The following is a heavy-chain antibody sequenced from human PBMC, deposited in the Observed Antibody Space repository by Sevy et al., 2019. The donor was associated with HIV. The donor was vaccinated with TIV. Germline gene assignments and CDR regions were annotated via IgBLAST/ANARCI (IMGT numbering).Heavy chain of an antibody. D-gene: IGHD3-22*01. CDR3: AKDPDYYDSSGYPGIEDY. CDR2: ISGSGGST. Sequence: GGSLRLSCAASGFTFSSYAMSWVRQAPRKGLEWVSAISGSGGSTYYADSVKGRFTISRDNSKNTLYLQMNSLRAEDTAVYYCAKDPDYYDSSGYPGIEDYWGQGTLVTVSS. V-gene: IGHV3-23*01. J-gene: IGHJ4*02. CDR1: GFTFSSYA.